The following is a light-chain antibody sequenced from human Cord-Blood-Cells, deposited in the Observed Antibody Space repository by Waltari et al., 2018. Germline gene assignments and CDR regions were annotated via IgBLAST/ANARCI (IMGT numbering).Light chain of an antibody. CDR3: SSYTSSSTLV. CDR2: EVS. Sequence: QSALTQPPSLSGSPGQSATISSTGTTSAVGSYKRVPWYQQPPGTAPKLMIYEVSNRPSGVPDRFSGSKSGNTASLTISGLQAEYEADYYCSSYTSSSTLVFGGGTKLTVL. V-gene: IGLV2-18*02. CDR1: TSAVGSYKR. J-gene: IGLJ2*01.